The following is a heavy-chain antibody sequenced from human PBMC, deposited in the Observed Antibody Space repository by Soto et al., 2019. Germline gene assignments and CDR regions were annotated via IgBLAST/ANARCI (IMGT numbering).Heavy chain of an antibody. CDR2: ISHDGRIE. D-gene: IGHD3-3*01. CDR3: ARDGLPDDFRSGGYWFDP. V-gene: IGHV3-30-3*01. Sequence: QVHLVESGGGVVQPGRSLRLSCAASGFTFSTFALHWVRQAPGEGLEWVALISHDGRIEKYADSVKGRFTISRDNSKNKLYMQMDRLRLEDTGVYYCARDGLPDDFRSGGYWFDPWGQGTQVTVSS. CDR1: GFTFSTFA. J-gene: IGHJ5*02.